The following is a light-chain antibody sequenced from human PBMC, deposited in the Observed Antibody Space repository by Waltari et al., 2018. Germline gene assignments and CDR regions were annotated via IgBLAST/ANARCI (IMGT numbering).Light chain of an antibody. V-gene: IGKV3-11*01. CDR1: QNVSAY. Sequence: RASQNVSAYLAVYQQKPGQVPRLLIYGSSTRATGVPDRFSGRGSGTDFSLTISSVEPEDFAVYYCQHTTDWPPAFTFGPGTRVDLK. CDR2: GSS. J-gene: IGKJ3*01. CDR3: QHTTDWPPAFT.